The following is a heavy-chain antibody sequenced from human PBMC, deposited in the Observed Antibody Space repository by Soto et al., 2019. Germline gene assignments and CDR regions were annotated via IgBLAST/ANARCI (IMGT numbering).Heavy chain of an antibody. CDR3: ATSYGSGYRAFDY. V-gene: IGHV1-69*02. D-gene: IGHD3-10*01. J-gene: IGHJ4*02. CDR2: INPILSMS. Sequence: QVQLAQSGAEVKRPGSSVKVSCKASGDTFAFHSINWVRQAPGLGLEWMGRINPILSMSNYAQRFQGRVTMTADKSTSTAYMVLSSLRSEDTAIYYCATSYGSGYRAFDYWGQGALVTVSS. CDR1: GDTFAFHS.